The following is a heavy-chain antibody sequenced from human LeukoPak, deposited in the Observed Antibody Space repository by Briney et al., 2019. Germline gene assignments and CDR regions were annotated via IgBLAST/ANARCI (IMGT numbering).Heavy chain of an antibody. CDR1: GFSLTTSGVG. Sequence: SGPTLVKHKQTLTLTCTFSGFSLTTSGVGVGWIRQPPGKALEWLAILYWNDDKRYSPSLKSRLTITKDTSKNQVVLTMTNMEPLDTATYYCAHEDYGGNSLDVLFWGQGTLVTVSS. CDR3: AHEDYGGNSLDVLF. CDR2: LYWNDDK. D-gene: IGHD4-23*01. V-gene: IGHV2-5*01. J-gene: IGHJ4*02.